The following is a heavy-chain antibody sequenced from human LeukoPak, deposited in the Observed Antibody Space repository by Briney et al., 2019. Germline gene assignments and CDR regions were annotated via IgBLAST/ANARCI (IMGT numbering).Heavy chain of an antibody. CDR3: VKVTAAGFVDH. CDR1: GFTFDDYA. V-gene: IGHV3-9*01. Sequence: PGRSLRLSSAASGFTFDDYAMHWVRQAPGKGLEWVSGIGWNSGGIVYADSVKGRFTISRDNAKNSLYLQMNSLGAEDTAFYYCVKVTAAGFVDHWGQGTLVTVSS. CDR2: IGWNSGGI. D-gene: IGHD6-13*01. J-gene: IGHJ4*02.